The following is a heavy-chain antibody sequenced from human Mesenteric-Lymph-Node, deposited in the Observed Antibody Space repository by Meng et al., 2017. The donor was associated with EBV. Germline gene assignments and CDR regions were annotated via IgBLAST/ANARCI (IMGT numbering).Heavy chain of an antibody. D-gene: IGHD2-15*01. CDR3: AKGPITPYYFVY. Sequence: QVQLVQSVADVKRPGASVKVSCKASGYTFTDCYIHWVRQAPGQGLEWMVVTNPGGANTVYAQKFQGRVTMTSDTSTSTVYMELSSLRSEDTAVYYCAKGPITPYYFVYWGQGSLVTVSS. J-gene: IGHJ4*02. CDR1: GYTFTDCY. V-gene: IGHV1-46*01. CDR2: TNPGGANT.